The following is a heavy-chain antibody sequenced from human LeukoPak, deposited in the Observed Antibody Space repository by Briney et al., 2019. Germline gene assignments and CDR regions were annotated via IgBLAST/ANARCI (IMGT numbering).Heavy chain of an antibody. Sequence: SKTLSLTCTVSGVSINGGDYYWSWIRQPPGKGLEWIGYIYYSGDTYYNPSLPSLKSRVTISVDRSRNQFSLKLNSVTAADTAVYYCAREKYDTSPDYWGQGTLVTVSS. CDR1: GVSINGGDYY. D-gene: IGHD2/OR15-2a*01. V-gene: IGHV4-30-2*01. J-gene: IGHJ4*02. CDR2: IYYSGDT. CDR3: AREKYDTSPDY.